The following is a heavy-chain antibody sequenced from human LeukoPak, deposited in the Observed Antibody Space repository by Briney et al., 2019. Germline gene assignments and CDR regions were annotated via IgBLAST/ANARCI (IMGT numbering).Heavy chain of an antibody. CDR3: TRDLGYYGSGSYYF. J-gene: IGHJ4*02. V-gene: IGHV3-49*04. Sequence: GGSLRLSCTAAGFTFGDYAMSWVRQAPGKGLEWVGFIRSKAYGGTTEYAASVKGRFTISRDDSKSIAYLQMNSLKTEDTAVYYCTRDLGYYGSGSYYFWGQGTLVTVSS. CDR2: IRSKAYGGTT. CDR1: GFTFGDYA. D-gene: IGHD3-10*01.